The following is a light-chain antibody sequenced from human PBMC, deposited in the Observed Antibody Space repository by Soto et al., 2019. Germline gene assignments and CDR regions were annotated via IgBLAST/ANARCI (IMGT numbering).Light chain of an antibody. CDR3: QQSYSTPPIT. CDR2: VAS. V-gene: IGKV1-39*01. Sequence: DIQMTQSPSSLSASVGDRVTITCRASQSISRYLNWYQQKPGKAPNLLIYVASSLQSGVPSRFSGSGSGTDFTLTISSLQPEDFATYYCQQSYSTPPITFGQGTRLEIK. CDR1: QSISRY. J-gene: IGKJ5*01.